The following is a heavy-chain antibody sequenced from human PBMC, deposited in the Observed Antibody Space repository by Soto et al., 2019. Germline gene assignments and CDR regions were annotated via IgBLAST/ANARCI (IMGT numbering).Heavy chain of an antibody. D-gene: IGHD2-15*01. CDR2: IHWNDGK. Sequence: SGPTREPTETLTLTCTVSGFSLSTPGVTVGWICQPPEKALEWLALIHWNDGKEYSPYLHNRLTVTKDTSKKQVVLTVTNMDPVDTGTYYCIRRINTSTGPIYWGQGTLVTVSS. J-gene: IGHJ4*02. CDR1: GFSLSTPGVT. V-gene: IGHV2-5*04. CDR3: IRRINTSTGPIY.